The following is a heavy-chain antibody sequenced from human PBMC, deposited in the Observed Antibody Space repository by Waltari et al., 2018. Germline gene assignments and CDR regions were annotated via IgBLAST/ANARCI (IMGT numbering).Heavy chain of an antibody. Sequence: QVQLVQSGAEVKKPGASVKVSCKVSGYTLTELSMHWVRQAPGKGLEWMGGFDPEDGETIYAQKFQGRVTITADKSTSTAYMELSSLRSEDTAVYYCARRAASYWYFDLWGRGTLVTVSS. J-gene: IGHJ2*01. CDR2: FDPEDGET. V-gene: IGHV1-24*01. CDR1: GYTLTELS. CDR3: ARRAASYWYFDL. D-gene: IGHD2-15*01.